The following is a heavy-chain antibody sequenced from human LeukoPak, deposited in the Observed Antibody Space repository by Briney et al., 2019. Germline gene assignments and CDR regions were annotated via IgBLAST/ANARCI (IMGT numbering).Heavy chain of an antibody. J-gene: IGHJ5*02. CDR1: GFTFSSYS. CDR3: AKGRVGATHLNWFDP. D-gene: IGHD1-26*01. CDR2: ISSSSSYI. Sequence: GGSLRLSCAASGFTFSSYSMNWVRQAPGKGLEWVSSISSSSSYIYYADSVKGRFTISRDNAKNSLYLQMNSLRAEDTAVYYCAKGRVGATHLNWFDPWGQGTLVTVSS. V-gene: IGHV3-21*01.